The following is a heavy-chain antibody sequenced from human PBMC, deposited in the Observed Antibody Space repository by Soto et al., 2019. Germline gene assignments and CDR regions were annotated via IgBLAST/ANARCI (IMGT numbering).Heavy chain of an antibody. CDR1: GFSFSSYA. D-gene: IGHD3-3*01. J-gene: IGHJ4*02. V-gene: IGHV3-23*01. Sequence: GGSLRLSCAAAGFSFSSYAMSWVRQAPGKGLEWVSSTSGSGGTTYYADSVKGRFTISRDNSKNTLYLQMNSLRAEDTAVYYCVKRYDFWSGHLDYWGQGTLVTVSS. CDR3: VKRYDFWSGHLDY. CDR2: TSGSGGTT.